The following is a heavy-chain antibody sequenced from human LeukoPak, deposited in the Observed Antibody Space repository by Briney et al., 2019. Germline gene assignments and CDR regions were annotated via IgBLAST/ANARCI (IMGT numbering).Heavy chain of an antibody. CDR2: IYYSGST. CDR3: ARLLHDTRGYYYFDY. V-gene: IGHV4-30-4*01. Sequence: SETLSLTCTVSGDSISSDNYYWNWIRQPPGKGLEWIGYIYYSGSTYYNPSLKSRITISVDTSKNQFSLKLSSVTAADTAVYYCARLLHDTRGYYYFDYWGPGTLVTVSS. D-gene: IGHD3-22*01. CDR1: GDSISSDNYY. J-gene: IGHJ4*02.